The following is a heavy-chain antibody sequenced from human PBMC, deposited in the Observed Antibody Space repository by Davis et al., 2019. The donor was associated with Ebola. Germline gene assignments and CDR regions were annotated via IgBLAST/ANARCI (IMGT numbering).Heavy chain of an antibody. CDR2: ISSSSSTI. CDR3: AKALGYSSSSHYYYGMDV. CDR1: GFTFSSYW. D-gene: IGHD6-6*01. J-gene: IGHJ6*02. Sequence: GESLKISCAASGFTFSSYWMHWVRQAPGKGLEWVSYISSSSSTIYYADSVKGRFTISRDNAKNSLYLQMNSLRDEDTAVYYCAKALGYSSSSHYYYGMDVWGQGTTVTVSS. V-gene: IGHV3-48*02.